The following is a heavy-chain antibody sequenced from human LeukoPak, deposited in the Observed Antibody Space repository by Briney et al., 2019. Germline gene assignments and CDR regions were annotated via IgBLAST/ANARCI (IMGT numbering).Heavy chain of an antibody. D-gene: IGHD3-22*01. CDR3: ARDRSYDSSGLDY. Sequence: PSETLSLTCTVSGGSISSGGYSWSWIRQPPGKGLEWIGYIYHSGSTYYNPSLKSRVTISVDRSKNQFSLKLSSVTAADTAVYYCARDRSYDSSGLDYWGQGTLVTVSS. J-gene: IGHJ4*02. CDR1: GGSISSGGYS. V-gene: IGHV4-30-2*01. CDR2: IYHSGST.